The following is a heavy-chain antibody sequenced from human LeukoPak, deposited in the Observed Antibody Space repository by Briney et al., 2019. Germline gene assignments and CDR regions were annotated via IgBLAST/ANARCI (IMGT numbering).Heavy chain of an antibody. V-gene: IGHV3-74*01. CDR3: VRKFATGD. J-gene: IGHJ4*02. CDR2: VKSDGTAT. D-gene: IGHD1-14*01. CDR1: GFTFSSHL. Sequence: GGSLRLSCAASGFTFSSHLMHWVRQAQGPGLVWVSSVKSDGTATNYADSVKGRFTISRDNAKNTLYLQMNSLRVEDTAVYYCVRKFATGDWGQGTLVTVSS.